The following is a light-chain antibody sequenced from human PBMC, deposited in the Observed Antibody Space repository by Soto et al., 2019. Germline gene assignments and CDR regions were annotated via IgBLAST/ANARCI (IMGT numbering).Light chain of an antibody. CDR3: QQYSGPGMYT. V-gene: IGKV3-20*01. CDR2: GAS. Sequence: EIVLTQSPGTLSLSPGEGATLSCRASQSVSSRYLAWYQQKPGQAPRLLIYGASSRATGIPDRFSGSGSGTDFTLTISRLEPADFAEYYCQQYSGPGMYTFGQGIKLEIK. CDR1: QSVSSRY. J-gene: IGKJ2*01.